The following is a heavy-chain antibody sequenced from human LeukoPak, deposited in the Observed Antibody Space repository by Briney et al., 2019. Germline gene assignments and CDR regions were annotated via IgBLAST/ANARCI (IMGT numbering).Heavy chain of an antibody. J-gene: IGHJ4*02. CDR3: ARDPVEISYDY. CDR1: GFTFSDYY. CDR2: ISSSGSNI. V-gene: IGHV3-11*04. Sequence: PGGSLRLSCAASGFTFSDYYMSWIRQAPGKGLEWVSYISSSGSNIYYADSVRGRFTISRDNAKNSLYLQMISLRAEDTAVYYCARDPVEISYDYWGQGTLVTVSP. D-gene: IGHD5-24*01.